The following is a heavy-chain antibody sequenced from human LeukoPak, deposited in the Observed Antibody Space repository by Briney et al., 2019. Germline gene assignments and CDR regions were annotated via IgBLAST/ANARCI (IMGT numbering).Heavy chain of an antibody. V-gene: IGHV4-34*01. CDR3: ARAPPYYYGSGSYLTWFDP. Sequence: PSETLALTCAVYGGAFSGYYWSWIRQPPGKGLEWMVEINHSGSTNYNPSLKSRVTISVDTSKNQFPLKLSSVTAADTAVYYCARAPPYYYGSGSYLTWFDPWGQGTLVTVSS. D-gene: IGHD3-10*01. CDR2: INHSGST. J-gene: IGHJ5*02. CDR1: GGAFSGYY.